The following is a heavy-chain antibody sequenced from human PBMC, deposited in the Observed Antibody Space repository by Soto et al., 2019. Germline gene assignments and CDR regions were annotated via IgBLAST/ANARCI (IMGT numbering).Heavy chain of an antibody. CDR2: IYPGDSRT. Sequence: EAQLVQSGAEVKKPGESLKISCEDSGHSFTTYWIAWVRQMPGKGLEWMGIIYPGDSRTTYSPSFQGQVIISADKSISTAYLQWSRLKASDTAMYYCTRDLDYGGNSDTIDIWGQGTIVIVSS. D-gene: IGHD4-17*01. CDR1: GHSFTTYW. V-gene: IGHV5-51*03. CDR3: TRDLDYGGNSDTIDI. J-gene: IGHJ3*02.